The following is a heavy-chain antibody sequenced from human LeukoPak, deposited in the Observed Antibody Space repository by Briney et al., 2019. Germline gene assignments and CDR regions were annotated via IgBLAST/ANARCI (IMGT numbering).Heavy chain of an antibody. Sequence: GGSLRLSCAASGFSLTNAWMSWVRQAPGRGLEWVGRIKSKGDGGTTDYGAPVKDRFTISRDESENTLYLEMNSLKAEDTAVYYCTTDSRHLADYWGQGTLVTVSS. CDR1: GFSLTNAW. V-gene: IGHV3-15*01. CDR2: IKSKGDGGTT. CDR3: TTDSRHLADY. J-gene: IGHJ4*02.